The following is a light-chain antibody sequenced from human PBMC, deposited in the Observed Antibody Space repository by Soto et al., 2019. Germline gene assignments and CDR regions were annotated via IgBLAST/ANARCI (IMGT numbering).Light chain of an antibody. Sequence: EIVMTQSPATPSVSPGESATLSCRASQSIASNLAWYQQRPGQAPRLLIYGTSTRATGIPARFSGSGSGTDFTLTISSLQAEDVAVYYCQQYYSTPWTFGQGTKVDIK. V-gene: IGKV3-15*01. CDR1: QSIASN. CDR3: QQYYSTPWT. J-gene: IGKJ1*01. CDR2: GTS.